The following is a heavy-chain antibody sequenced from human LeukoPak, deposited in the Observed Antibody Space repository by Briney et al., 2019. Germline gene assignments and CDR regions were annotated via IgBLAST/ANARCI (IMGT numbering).Heavy chain of an antibody. CDR2: IYYSGST. CDR1: GGSISSGDYY. Sequence: SQTLSLTCTVSGGSISSGDYYWSWLRQPPGKGLEWIGYIYYSGSTYYNPSLKSRVTISVDTSKNQFSLKLSSVTAADTAVYYCARATDVTAFDYWGQGTLVTVSS. D-gene: IGHD4-11*01. CDR3: ARATDVTAFDY. V-gene: IGHV4-30-4*01. J-gene: IGHJ4*02.